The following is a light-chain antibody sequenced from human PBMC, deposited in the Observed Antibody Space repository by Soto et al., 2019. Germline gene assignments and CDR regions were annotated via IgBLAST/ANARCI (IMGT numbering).Light chain of an antibody. V-gene: IGKV3-20*01. Sequence: ETVLTQSPGTLSLSPGERATLFCRASQRISNNFLAWYQQIPGQAPSLLIFGASSRATGIPDRFSGSGSGTVFTLTLDRLEPEDVAVYYCPHYRPTPPSWTFWQGTQVEIK. CDR1: QRISNNF. J-gene: IGKJ1*01. CDR3: PHYRPTPPSWT. CDR2: GAS.